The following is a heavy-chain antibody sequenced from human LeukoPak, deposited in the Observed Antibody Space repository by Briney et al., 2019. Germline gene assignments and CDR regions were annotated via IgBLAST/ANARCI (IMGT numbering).Heavy chain of an antibody. V-gene: IGHV4-34*01. CDR2: INHSGST. Sequence: SETLSLTCAVYGGSFSGYYWSWIRQPPGKGLEWIGEINHSGSTNYNPSLKSRVTISVDTSKNQFSLKLSSVTAADTAVYYCARGQSSSPQEGCYYMDVWGKGTTVTVSS. D-gene: IGHD6-6*01. CDR3: ARGQSSSPQEGCYYMDV. J-gene: IGHJ6*03. CDR1: GGSFSGYY.